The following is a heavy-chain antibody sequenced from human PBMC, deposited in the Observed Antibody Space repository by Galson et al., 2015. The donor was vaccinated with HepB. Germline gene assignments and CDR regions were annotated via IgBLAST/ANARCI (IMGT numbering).Heavy chain of an antibody. CDR2: MDPRSGNA. CDR3: ARRRRGSGLHTVVDY. D-gene: IGHD6-19*01. CDR1: GYSFTSYE. V-gene: IGHV1-8*01. J-gene: IGHJ4*02. Sequence: SVKVSCKASGYSFTSYEINWVRQAPGQGLEWMAWMDPRSGNAGFAQKFQGRLTTTRDASITTAYMELSSLRPDDTAMYFCARRRRGSGLHTVVDYGGQGALITVSS.